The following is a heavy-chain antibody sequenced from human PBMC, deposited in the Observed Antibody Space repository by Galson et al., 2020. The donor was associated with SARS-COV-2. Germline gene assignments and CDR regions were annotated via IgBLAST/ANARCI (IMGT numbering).Heavy chain of an antibody. CDR1: GGSFSGYY. J-gene: IGHJ4*02. D-gene: IGHD3-22*01. V-gene: IGHV4-34*01. Sequence: SETLSLTCAVYGGSFSGYYWSWIRQPPGKGLEWIGEINHSGSTNYNPSLKSRVTISVDTSKNQFSLKLSSVTAADTAVYYCAGEGSYYDSTLGRKIDYWGQGTLVTVSS. CDR3: AGEGSYYDSTLGRKIDY. CDR2: INHSGST.